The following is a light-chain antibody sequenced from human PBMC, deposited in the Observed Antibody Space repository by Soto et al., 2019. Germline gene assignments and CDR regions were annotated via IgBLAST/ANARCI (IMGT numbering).Light chain of an antibody. Sequence: ALTQPPSASGSPGQSVTISCTGTSSDVGAYKYVSWYQQYPGKAPKLMIYEVSKRPSGVPGRFSGSKSGNTASLTVSGLWAEAEADYYGSSYVGSDIWVFGGGTKVTVL. J-gene: IGLJ3*02. CDR1: SSDVGAYKY. CDR3: SSYVGSDIWV. V-gene: IGLV2-8*01. CDR2: EVS.